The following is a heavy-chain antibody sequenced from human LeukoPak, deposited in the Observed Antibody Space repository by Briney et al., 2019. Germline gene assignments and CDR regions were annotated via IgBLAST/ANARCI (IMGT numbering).Heavy chain of an antibody. D-gene: IGHD3-22*01. J-gene: IGHJ3*02. CDR3: ARLKRDSSGYYFSTGEDAFDI. CDR2: IYPGDSDT. Sequence: GESLKISCKGSGYTFTSYWIGWVRQMPGKGLEWMGIIYPGDSDTRYSPSFQGQVTISADKSISTAYLQWSSLKASDTAMYYCARLKRDSSGYYFSTGEDAFDIWGQGTMVTVSS. CDR1: GYTFTSYW. V-gene: IGHV5-51*01.